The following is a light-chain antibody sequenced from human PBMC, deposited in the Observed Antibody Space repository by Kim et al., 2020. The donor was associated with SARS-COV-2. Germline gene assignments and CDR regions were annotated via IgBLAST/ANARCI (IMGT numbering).Light chain of an antibody. CDR3: CSYAGGYTHVE. V-gene: IGLV2-11*01. CDR2: DVI. Sequence: QSALTQPRSVSGSPGQSVTISCTGTSSDVGAYNYVSWYQKHPGKAPKLMIYDVIYRPSGVPDRFSGSKSGNTASLTISGLQAEDEADYYCCSYAGGYTHVELGGGTQLTVL. J-gene: IGLJ2*01. CDR1: SSDVGAYNY.